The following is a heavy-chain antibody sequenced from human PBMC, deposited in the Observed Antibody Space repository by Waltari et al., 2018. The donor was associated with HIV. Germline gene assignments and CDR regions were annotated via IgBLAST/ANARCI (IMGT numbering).Heavy chain of an antibody. J-gene: IGHJ6*02. D-gene: IGHD3-3*01. CDR3: AKVSRGFGVVSYYYYNMDV. CDR2: ISGTGGRT. V-gene: IGHV3-23*01. CDR1: GFTFSSYA. Sequence: EVQLLESGGGLVQPGGSLRLSCVASGFTFSSYAVSWVRRAPGKGLEWVSVISGTGGRTYYADSVKGRFTISRDNAKSTLYLQMNSLRAEDTAVYYCAKVSRGFGVVSYYYYNMDVWGQGTTVTVSS.